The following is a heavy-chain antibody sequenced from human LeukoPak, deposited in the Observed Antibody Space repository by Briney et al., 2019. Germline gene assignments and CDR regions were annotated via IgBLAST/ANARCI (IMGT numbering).Heavy chain of an antibody. CDR3: AKETMVRGHXXFDP. Sequence: GGSLRLSCAASGFTFSSYGMHWVRQAPGKGLEWVAFIRYDGSNKYYADSVKGRFTISRDNSKNTLYLQMNSLRAEDTAVYYCAKETMVRGHXXFDPWXXXTLVTVS. D-gene: IGHD3-10*01. CDR2: IRYDGSNK. CDR1: GFTFSSYG. J-gene: IGHJ5*02. V-gene: IGHV3-30*02.